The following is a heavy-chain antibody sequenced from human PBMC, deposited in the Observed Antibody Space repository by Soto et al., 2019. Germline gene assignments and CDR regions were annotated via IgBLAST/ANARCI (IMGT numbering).Heavy chain of an antibody. J-gene: IGHJ4*02. Sequence: DVQLVESGGGLVKPGGSLRLSCEVSGFSFSISAMNWVRQAPGKGLEWVSSINSGSTSVRYADSVKGRFTISRDNGNNSLSMHMTSLRVEDTAVYYCARGGGSLNYWGQGTLVTVSS. D-gene: IGHD2-15*01. CDR2: INSGSTSV. V-gene: IGHV3-21*02. CDR1: GFSFSISA. CDR3: ARGGGSLNY.